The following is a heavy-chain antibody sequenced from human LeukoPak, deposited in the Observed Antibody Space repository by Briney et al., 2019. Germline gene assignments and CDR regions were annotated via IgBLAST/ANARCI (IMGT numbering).Heavy chain of an antibody. V-gene: IGHV3-33*06. J-gene: IGHJ4*02. CDR3: AKDFFPGGGWEPRYYFDY. Sequence: GGSLRLSCAASGFTFSSYGMHWVRQAPGKGLEWVAVIWYDGSNKYYADSVKGRFTISRDNSKNTLYLQMNSLRAEDTAVYYCAKDFFPGGGWEPRYYFDYWGQGTLVTVSS. D-gene: IGHD1-26*01. CDR2: IWYDGSNK. CDR1: GFTFSSYG.